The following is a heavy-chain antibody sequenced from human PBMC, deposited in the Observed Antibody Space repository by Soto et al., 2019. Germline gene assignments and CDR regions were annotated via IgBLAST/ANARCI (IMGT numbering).Heavy chain of an antibody. CDR2: IYYSGST. CDR3: VRLSRTVNY. V-gene: IGHV4-61*01. J-gene: IGHJ4*02. Sequence: PSETLSLTCTVSGGSVTSSSYHWIWIRQPPGKGLEYIGYIYYSGSTNYNPSLKSRVTISVDTSKSKFTLTLSAATAADTAVYYCVRLSRTVNYWGPGTLVTVSS. D-gene: IGHD3-16*02. CDR1: GGSVTSSSYH.